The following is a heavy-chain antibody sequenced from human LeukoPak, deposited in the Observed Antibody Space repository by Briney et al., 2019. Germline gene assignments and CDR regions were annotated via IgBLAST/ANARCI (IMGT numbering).Heavy chain of an antibody. CDR3: AREGGHQLFYPSWTHTGHFDL. Sequence: PSETPSLTCTVSTYSIASGYFWGWIRQSPGKGLEWIATVHHPDITHYNPSLERRVTISMDPSRNHFSLTLKSVTAADTAVYYCAREGGHQLFYPSWTHTGHFDLWGQGIVVTVSS. CDR2: VHHPDIT. J-gene: IGHJ4*02. V-gene: IGHV4-38-2*02. D-gene: IGHD2-8*02. CDR1: TYSIASGYF.